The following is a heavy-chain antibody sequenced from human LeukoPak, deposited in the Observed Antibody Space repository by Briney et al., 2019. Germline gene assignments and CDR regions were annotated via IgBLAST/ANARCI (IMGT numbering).Heavy chain of an antibody. CDR2: IGTSGGIT. CDR1: GFTFSSYA. Sequence: GGSLRLSCAASGFTFSSYAMSWVRQAPGKGLEWVSAIGTSGGITYYADSVKGRFTISRDNSKNTLYLQMNSLRAEDTAVYYCAKGGPITGTMFRFDYWGQGTLVTVSS. D-gene: IGHD1-20*01. CDR3: AKGGPITGTMFRFDY. J-gene: IGHJ4*02. V-gene: IGHV3-23*01.